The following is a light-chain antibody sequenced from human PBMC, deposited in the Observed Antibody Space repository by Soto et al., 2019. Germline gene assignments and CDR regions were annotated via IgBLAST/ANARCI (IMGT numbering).Light chain of an antibody. CDR3: ISYTDRQSYL. J-gene: IGLJ1*01. CDR1: STDFVSYNR. CDR2: AVS. Sequence: QSALTQPPSVSGSPGQSVTISCTGTSTDFVSYNRVSWYQQPPGTAPKLIIYAVSDRPPGVSDRFSGSKSGITASLTISGLQTEDEADYYCISYTDRQSYLFGTGTKVTVL. V-gene: IGLV2-18*02.